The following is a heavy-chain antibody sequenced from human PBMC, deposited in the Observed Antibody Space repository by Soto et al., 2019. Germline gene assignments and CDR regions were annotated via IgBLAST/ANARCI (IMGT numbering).Heavy chain of an antibody. D-gene: IGHD2-2*01. CDR1: GFTFSSYC. CDR2: ISYDGSNK. CDR3: AKDHCSSTSCYMNV. J-gene: IGHJ6*04. V-gene: IGHV3-30*18. Sequence: GGSLILSCAASGFTFSSYCMHWVRQAPGKGLEWVAVISYDGSNKYYADSVKGRFTISRDNSKNTLYLQMNSLRAEDTAVYYCAKDHCSSTSCYMNVWGKGTTVTVSS.